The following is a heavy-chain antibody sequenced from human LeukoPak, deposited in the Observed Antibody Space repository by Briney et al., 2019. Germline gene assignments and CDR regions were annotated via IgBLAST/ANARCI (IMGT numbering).Heavy chain of an antibody. CDR3: ARAGSGSGWYFDY. Sequence: ASVKVSCKASDYDFTSVGITWVRQAPGQGLEWMGWISPYNGDTRYVQKLQGRVTMTTDTSTSTAYMVLRSLRFDDTAVYYCARAGSGSGWYFDYWGQGTLVTVSS. J-gene: IGHJ4*02. D-gene: IGHD6-19*01. CDR2: ISPYNGDT. V-gene: IGHV1-18*01. CDR1: DYDFTSVG.